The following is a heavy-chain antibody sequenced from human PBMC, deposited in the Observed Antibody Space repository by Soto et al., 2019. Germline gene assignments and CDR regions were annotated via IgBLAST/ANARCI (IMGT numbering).Heavy chain of an antibody. V-gene: IGHV1-69*01. CDR3: ATDSNYGVSNSF. Sequence: QVQLVQSGAEVKKPGSSVRVSCKASGGTLNNYAINWVRQAPGQGLEWMGGILPVSAPPDYAQKFQGRVSITADHSTSTVYMELSRLKSDDTDVYFCATDSNYGVSNSFWGQGTLVTVSS. J-gene: IGHJ4*02. CDR1: GGTLNNYA. CDR2: ILPVSAPP. D-gene: IGHD4-17*01.